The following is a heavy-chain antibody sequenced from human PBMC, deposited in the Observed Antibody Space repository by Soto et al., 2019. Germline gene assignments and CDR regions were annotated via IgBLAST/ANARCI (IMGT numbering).Heavy chain of an antibody. J-gene: IGHJ6*03. D-gene: IGHD6-13*01. V-gene: IGHV5-10-1*01. CDR1: GYSFTSYW. CDR3: ARRVVEAAAGTNYYYMDV. Sequence: PGESLKISCKGSGYSFTSYWISWVRQMPGKGLEWMGRIDPSDSYTNYSPSFQGHVTISADKSISTAYLQWSSLKASDTAMYYCARRVVEAAAGTNYYYMDVWGKGTTVTVSS. CDR2: IDPSDSYT.